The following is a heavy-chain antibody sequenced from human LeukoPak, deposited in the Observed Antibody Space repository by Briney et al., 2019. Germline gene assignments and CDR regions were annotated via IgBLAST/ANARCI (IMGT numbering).Heavy chain of an antibody. Sequence: GGSLRLSCAASGFTFSTYSMNWVRQAPGKGLEWISYINSSSSTIYYADSVKGRFTISRDNAKNSLYLQMDSLRDEDTAVYYCARGRYCSSASCYFDSWGQGTLVTVSS. D-gene: IGHD2-2*01. V-gene: IGHV3-48*02. CDR1: GFTFSTYS. J-gene: IGHJ4*02. CDR3: ARGRYCSSASCYFDS. CDR2: INSSSSTI.